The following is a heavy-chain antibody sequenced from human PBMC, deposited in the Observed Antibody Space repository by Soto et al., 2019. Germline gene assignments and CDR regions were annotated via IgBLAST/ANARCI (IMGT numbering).Heavy chain of an antibody. CDR2: IDPSDSYT. Sequence: PGESLKISCKGSGYSFTSYWISWVRQMPGKGLEWMGRIDPSDSYTNYSPSFQGHVTISADKSISTAYLQWSSLKASDTAMYYCARIGGGDYEYYYYGMDVWGQGTTVTVSS. J-gene: IGHJ6*02. D-gene: IGHD4-17*01. CDR3: ARIGGGDYEYYYYGMDV. V-gene: IGHV5-10-1*01. CDR1: GYSFTSYW.